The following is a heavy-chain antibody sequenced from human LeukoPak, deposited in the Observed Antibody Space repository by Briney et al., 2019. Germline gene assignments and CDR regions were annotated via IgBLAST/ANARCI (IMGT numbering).Heavy chain of an antibody. CDR1: GFTFSSYW. D-gene: IGHD2-2*01. J-gene: IGHJ4*02. V-gene: IGHV3-7*01. Sequence: GGSLRLSCAASGFTFSSYWMSWVRQAPGKGLEWVANIKQDGSEKYSVDSVKGRFTISRDNAKNSLYLQMNSLRGEDTAVYYCAGLYCSTISCLCFDYWGQGTLVTVSS. CDR3: AGLYCSTISCLCFDY. CDR2: IKQDGSEK.